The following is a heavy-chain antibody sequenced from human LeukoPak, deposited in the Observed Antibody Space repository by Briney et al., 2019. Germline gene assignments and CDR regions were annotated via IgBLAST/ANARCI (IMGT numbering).Heavy chain of an antibody. D-gene: IGHD2-2*01. CDR3: ARAIVVGWNWFDP. CDR1: GYTFTSYG. J-gene: IGHJ5*02. CDR2: ISAYDGNT. V-gene: IGHV1-18*01. Sequence: ASVKLSCKASGYTFTSYGISWVRQAPGQGLEWMGWISAYDGNTNYAQKLQGRVTMTTDTSTSTAYMELRSLRSDDTAVYYCARAIVVGWNWFDPWGQGTLVTVSS.